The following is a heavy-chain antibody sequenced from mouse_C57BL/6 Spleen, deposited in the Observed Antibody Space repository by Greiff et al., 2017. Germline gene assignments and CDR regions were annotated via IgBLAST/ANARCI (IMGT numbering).Heavy chain of an antibody. CDR2: ISSGSSTI. Sequence: EVHLVESGGGLVKPGGSLKLSCAASGFTFSDYGMHWVRQAPEKGLEWVAYISSGSSTIYYADTVKGRFTISRDNAKNTLFLQMTSLRSEDTAMYYCARPTTGYFDYWGQGTTLTVSS. V-gene: IGHV5-17*01. J-gene: IGHJ2*01. CDR1: GFTFSDYG. D-gene: IGHD1-1*01. CDR3: ARPTTGYFDY.